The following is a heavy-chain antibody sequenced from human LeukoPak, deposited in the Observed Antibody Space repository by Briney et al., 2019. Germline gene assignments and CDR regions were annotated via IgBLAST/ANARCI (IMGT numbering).Heavy chain of an antibody. CDR3: ARGLPYDDAFDI. D-gene: IGHD3-3*01. CDR2: ISGSGGST. CDR1: GFTFSSYA. J-gene: IGHJ3*02. V-gene: IGHV3-23*01. Sequence: GGSLRLSCAASGFTFSSYAMSWVRQAPGKGLEWVSAISGSGGSTYYADSVKGRFTISRDNAKNSLYLQVNSLRAEDTVVYYCARGLPYDDAFDIWGQGTMVTVSS.